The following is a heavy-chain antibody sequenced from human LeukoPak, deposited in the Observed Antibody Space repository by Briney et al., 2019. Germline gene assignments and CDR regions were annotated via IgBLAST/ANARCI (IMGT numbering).Heavy chain of an antibody. D-gene: IGHD2-2*01. CDR1: GFTFDDYT. CDR2: ISWDGGST. V-gene: IGHV3-43*01. CDR3: AKGGLGYCSSTSCYPDY. Sequence: GGSLRLSCAASGFTFDDYTMHWVRQAPGQGLEWVSLISWDGGSTYYADSVKGRFTISRDNSKNSLYLQMNSLRTEDTALYYCAKGGLGYCSSTSCYPDYWGQGTLVTVSS. J-gene: IGHJ4*02.